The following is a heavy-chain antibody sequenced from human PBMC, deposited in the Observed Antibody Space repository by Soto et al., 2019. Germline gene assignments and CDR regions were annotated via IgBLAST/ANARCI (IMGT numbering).Heavy chain of an antibody. Sequence: HITLKESGPTLVKPTQTLTLTCIFSGFSFSADGVGVGWIRQPPGKTLEWLALIYWDDDTRYRPSLKSRLTITKXSXKXXVVLTMTNMDPLDTATYYCAHAFGGTSWPNDAFDVWGQGTVVTVSS. CDR1: GFSFSADGVG. V-gene: IGHV2-5*02. CDR3: AHAFGGTSWPNDAFDV. CDR2: IYWDDDT. D-gene: IGHD3-16*01. J-gene: IGHJ3*01.